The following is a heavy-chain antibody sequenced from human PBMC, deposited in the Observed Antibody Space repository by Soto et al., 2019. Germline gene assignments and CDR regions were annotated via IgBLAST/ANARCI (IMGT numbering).Heavy chain of an antibody. CDR3: AKVTSTVYILDY. D-gene: IGHD4-17*01. CDR1: GFTFSSYA. CDR2: ISGSGGST. Sequence: GGSLRLSCAASGFTFSSYAMIWVRQAPGKGLEWVSAISGSGGSTYYADSVKGRFTISRDNSKNTLYLQMNSLRAEDSAVYYCAKVTSTVYILDYWVQGTLVTVSS. J-gene: IGHJ4*02. V-gene: IGHV3-23*01.